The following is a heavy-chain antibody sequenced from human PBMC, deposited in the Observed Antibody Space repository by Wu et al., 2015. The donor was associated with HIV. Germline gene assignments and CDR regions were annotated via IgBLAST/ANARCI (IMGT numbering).Heavy chain of an antibody. CDR2: ITPILATV. V-gene: IGHV1-69*11. CDR1: GGTFSNYA. Sequence: QVQLVQSGAVLRKPGSSVKVSCKASGGTFSNYAVSWVRQAPGQRLEWMGGITPILATVNYPQKFQGRVTITADESTSTAYMELSRLTSEDTAIYYCARDRSDKRLFGSEGEEAFYYHYVDVWGKGTTVTVAS. D-gene: IGHD3-22*01. CDR3: ARDRSDKRLFGSEGEEAFYYHYVDV. J-gene: IGHJ6*03.